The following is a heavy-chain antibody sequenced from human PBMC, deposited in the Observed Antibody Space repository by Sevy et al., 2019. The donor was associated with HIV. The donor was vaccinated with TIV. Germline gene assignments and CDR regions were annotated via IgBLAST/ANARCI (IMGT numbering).Heavy chain of an antibody. D-gene: IGHD5-18*01. J-gene: IGHJ6*02. CDR1: GFTVSSNS. V-gene: IGHV3-53*01. CDR2: VYSDGSA. Sequence: GGCLRLSCAASGFTVSSNSMTWVRQAPGKELEWVSIVYSDGSAYYTDSVKGRFTISTDNSKNMWYLQMNSLRAEDTALYYCARVRYSSAERVFYGMDVWGQGTTVTVSS. CDR3: ARVRYSSAERVFYGMDV.